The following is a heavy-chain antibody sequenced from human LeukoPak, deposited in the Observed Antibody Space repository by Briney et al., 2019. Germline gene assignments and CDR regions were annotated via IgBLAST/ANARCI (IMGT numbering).Heavy chain of an antibody. D-gene: IGHD6-13*01. Sequence: GASVKVSCKASGYSFTGYYMHWVRQAPGQGLECMGWINPNSGGTNYAQKFQGRVTMTRDTSISTAYMELSRLRSDDTAVYYCARDSAAAGDFDYWGQGTLVTVSS. CDR1: GYSFTGYY. CDR2: INPNSGGT. J-gene: IGHJ4*02. V-gene: IGHV1-2*02. CDR3: ARDSAAAGDFDY.